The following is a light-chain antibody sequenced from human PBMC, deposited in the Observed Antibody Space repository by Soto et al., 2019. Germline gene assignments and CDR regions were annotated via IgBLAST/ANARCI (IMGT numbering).Light chain of an antibody. CDR2: DAS. CDR3: QQRSNWPPLT. Sequence: EIVLTQSPATLSLPPGERATLSCRASQSVSSYLAWYQQKPGQAPRLLIYDASNRATGIPARFSGSGSGTDFTLTISSLEPEDFAVYYCQQRSNWPPLTFGQGTRLEIK. CDR1: QSVSSY. J-gene: IGKJ5*01. V-gene: IGKV3-11*01.